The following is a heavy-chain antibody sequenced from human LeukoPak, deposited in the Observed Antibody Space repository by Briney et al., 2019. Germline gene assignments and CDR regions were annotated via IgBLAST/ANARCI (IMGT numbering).Heavy chain of an antibody. CDR1: GYTFTGYY. CDR3: ARDSNWEGRYFDY. CDR2: INPNSGGT. D-gene: IGHD4-11*01. J-gene: IGHJ4*02. V-gene: IGHV1-2*02. Sequence: GASMNVSCKASGYTFTGYYMHWVRQAPGRGLEWMGWINPNSGGTNYAQKFQGRVTITTDESTSTAYMELSSLRSEDTAVYYCARDSNWEGRYFDYWGQGTLVTVSS.